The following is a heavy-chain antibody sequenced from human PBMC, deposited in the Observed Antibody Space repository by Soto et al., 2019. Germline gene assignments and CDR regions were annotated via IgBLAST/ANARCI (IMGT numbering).Heavy chain of an antibody. CDR1: GYSFTGFY. V-gene: IGHV1-2*04. D-gene: IGHD2-2*01. CDR2: INPNSGDT. J-gene: IGHJ3*02. Sequence: ASVKVSCKAAGYSFTGFYLHWLRQAPGQGLEWMGWINPNSGDTKYAQNFQGWVTMTRDTSINTAYMELRRLTSDDTAVYYCARMCSHTNCLCDDFDIWGQGTMVTVSS. CDR3: ARMCSHTNCLCDDFDI.